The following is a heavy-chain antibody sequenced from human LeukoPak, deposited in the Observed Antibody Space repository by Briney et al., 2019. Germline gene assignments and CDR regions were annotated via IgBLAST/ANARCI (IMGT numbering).Heavy chain of an antibody. J-gene: IGHJ4*02. D-gene: IGHD6-19*01. CDR1: GFTVSSNY. CDR3: ARTGIAVAGMFN. V-gene: IGHV3-53*01. Sequence: PGGSLRLSCAASGFTVSSNYMSWVRQAPGKGLEWVSVIYSGGSTYYADSVKGRFTISRDNSKNTPYLQMNSLRAEDTAVYYCARTGIAVAGMFNWGQGTLVTVSS. CDR2: IYSGGST.